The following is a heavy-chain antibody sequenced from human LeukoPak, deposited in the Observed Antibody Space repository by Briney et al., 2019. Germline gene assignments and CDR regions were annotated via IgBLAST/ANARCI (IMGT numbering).Heavy chain of an antibody. CDR2: ISPTGSTT. CDR3: ARGPNSNWSGLDF. V-gene: IGHV3-74*01. CDR1: GLTFSSHW. D-gene: IGHD6-6*01. J-gene: IGHJ4*02. Sequence: GGSLRLSCAASGLTFSSHWMHWARQLPGKGLVWVSRISPTGSTTSYADSVKGRFTVSRDNAKNTLYLQVNNLRAEDTAVYYCARGPNSNWSGLDFWGQGTLLTVSS.